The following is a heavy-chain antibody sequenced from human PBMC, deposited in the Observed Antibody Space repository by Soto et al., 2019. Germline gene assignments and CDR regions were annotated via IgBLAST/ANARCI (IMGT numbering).Heavy chain of an antibody. J-gene: IGHJ2*01. CDR2: ISAYNGNT. CDR3: ARGGSGYCSGSSCYSSYWYFDL. V-gene: IGHV1-18*01. D-gene: IGHD2-15*01. Sequence: QVQLVQSGAEVKKPGASVKVSCKASGYTFTSYGISWVRQAPGQGLEWMGWISAYNGNTNYAQKLQGRVTMTTDTSTSTACMELRSLRSDDTAVYYCARGGSGYCSGSSCYSSYWYFDLWGRGTLVTVSS. CDR1: GYTFTSYG.